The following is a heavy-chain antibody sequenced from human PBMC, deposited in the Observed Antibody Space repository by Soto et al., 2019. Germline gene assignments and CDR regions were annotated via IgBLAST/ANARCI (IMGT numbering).Heavy chain of an antibody. J-gene: IGHJ4*02. D-gene: IGHD3-22*01. CDR3: AKDRRFYDNSGYYYYFDN. Sequence: SCKASGYTFTSYYMHWVRQAPGKGLEWVAVVSDDGNDKFYADSVQGRFTISRDDSRNTVYLQMNSLRPGDTAVYHCAKDRRFYDNSGYYYYFDNWGQGTLVTVSS. V-gene: IGHV3-30-3*02. CDR1: GYTFTSYY. CDR2: VSDDGNDK.